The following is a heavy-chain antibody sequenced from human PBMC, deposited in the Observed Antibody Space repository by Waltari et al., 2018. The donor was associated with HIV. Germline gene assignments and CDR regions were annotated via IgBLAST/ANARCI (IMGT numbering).Heavy chain of an antibody. V-gene: IGHV1-2*06. CDR2: INPNSGGT. J-gene: IGHJ6*02. D-gene: IGHD4-4*01. CDR3: AREGARMTTMIYYYYGMDV. CDR1: GYTFTGYY. Sequence: QVQLVQSGAEVKKPGASVRVSCKASGYTFTGYYMHWVRQAPGQGLEGMGRINPNSGGTNYAQQFQGRVTMTRDTSISTAYMELSRLRSDDTAVYYCAREGARMTTMIYYYYGMDVWGQGTTVTVSS.